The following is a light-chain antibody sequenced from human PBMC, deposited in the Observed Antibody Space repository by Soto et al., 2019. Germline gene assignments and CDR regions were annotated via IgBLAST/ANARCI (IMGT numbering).Light chain of an antibody. CDR3: SSNRSSSTPYV. J-gene: IGLJ1*01. Sequence: QSVLTQPASVSGSPGQSITISCTGTSSDVGGYNYVSWYQQHPGKAPKLMIYEVSNRPSWVSNRFSGSKSGNTASLTISGLQAEDEADYYCSSNRSSSTPYVFGTGTKVTVL. V-gene: IGLV2-14*01. CDR2: EVS. CDR1: SSDVGGYNY.